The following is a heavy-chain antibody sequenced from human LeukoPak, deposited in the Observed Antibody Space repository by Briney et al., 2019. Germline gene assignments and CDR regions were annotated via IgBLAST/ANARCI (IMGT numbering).Heavy chain of an antibody. D-gene: IGHD3-10*01. CDR3: ASQYGSRQFDS. J-gene: IGHJ4*02. V-gene: IGHV6-1*01. Sequence: SQTLSLTCAISGDSVSSNSAAWSWIRQSPSRVLEWLGRTYYRSKWYSDSAVSVKSRITINPDTSKNQFSLQLNSVPPEDTAVYYCASQYGSRQFDSWGQGTLVTVSS. CDR2: TYYRSKWYS. CDR1: GDSVSSNSAA.